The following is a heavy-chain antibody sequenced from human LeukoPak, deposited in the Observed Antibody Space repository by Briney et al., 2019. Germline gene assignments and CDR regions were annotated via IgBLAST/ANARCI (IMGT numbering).Heavy chain of an antibody. V-gene: IGHV3-74*01. J-gene: IGHJ6*02. CDR2: INSDGSIT. CDR3: ARDAVDTANAV. CDR1: GFTFTTYW. Sequence: GGSLRLSCAASGFTFTTYWMHWVRQAPGKGLVWVSHINSDGSITSYADSVKGRFSISRDNAKNTLYLQMNSLRAEDTAVYYCARDAVDTANAVWGQGTTVTVSS. D-gene: IGHD5-18*01.